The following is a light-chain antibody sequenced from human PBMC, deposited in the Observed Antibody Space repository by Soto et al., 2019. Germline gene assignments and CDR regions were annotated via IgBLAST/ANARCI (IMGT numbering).Light chain of an antibody. CDR2: GAS. V-gene: IGKV3-20*01. J-gene: IGKJ4*01. Sequence: EIVLTQSPGTLSLSPGERATLSCRASQSVSSSYLAWYQQKPGQAPRLLIYGASSRATGIPDRFSGSGSGTDFTLTISILELEDFAVYYCQQYGSSPSLTFGGGTKVDIK. CDR1: QSVSSSY. CDR3: QQYGSSPSLT.